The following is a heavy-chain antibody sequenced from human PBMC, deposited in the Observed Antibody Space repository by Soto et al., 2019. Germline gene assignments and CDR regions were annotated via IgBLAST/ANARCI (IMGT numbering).Heavy chain of an antibody. CDR2: ISYDGSNK. CDR3: AKDQGYGGNPDY. V-gene: IGHV3-30*18. CDR1: GFTFSSYG. D-gene: IGHD2-15*01. Sequence: PGGSLRLSCAASGFTFSSYGMHWVRKAPGKGLEWVAVISYDGSNKYYADSVKGRFTISRDNSKNTLYLQMNSLRAEDTAVYYCAKDQGYGGNPDYWGEGT. J-gene: IGHJ4*02.